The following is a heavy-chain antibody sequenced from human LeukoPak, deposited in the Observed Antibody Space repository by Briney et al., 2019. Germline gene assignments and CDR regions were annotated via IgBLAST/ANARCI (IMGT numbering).Heavy chain of an antibody. CDR1: GYTFTSYG. J-gene: IGHJ3*02. Sequence: ASVKVSCKASGYTFTSYGISWVRQAPGQGLEWMGWISAYNGNTNYAQKLQGRVTMTTDTSTSTAYMELRSLRSDDTAVYYCARDLAGRIAVAGRGAFDIWGQGTMVTVSS. V-gene: IGHV1-18*01. CDR3: ARDLAGRIAVAGRGAFDI. D-gene: IGHD6-19*01. CDR2: ISAYNGNT.